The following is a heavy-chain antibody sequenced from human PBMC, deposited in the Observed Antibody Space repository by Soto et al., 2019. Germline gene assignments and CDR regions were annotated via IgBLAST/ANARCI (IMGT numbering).Heavy chain of an antibody. J-gene: IGHJ4*02. Sequence: PGGSLRLSCVVSGFTSSMYWMHWVRQVPGQSPFWVSRISDDGTTTNYADSVRGRFTISRDNSKNTLYLQMNSLRAEDAAIYYCAKASGEIYPGSRVFDYWGQGTRVTVSS. CDR3: AKASGEIYPGSRVFDY. CDR1: GFTSSMYW. D-gene: IGHD3-10*01. V-gene: IGHV3-74*01. CDR2: ISDDGTTT.